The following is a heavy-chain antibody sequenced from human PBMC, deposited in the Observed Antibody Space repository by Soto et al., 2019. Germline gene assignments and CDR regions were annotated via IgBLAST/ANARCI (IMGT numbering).Heavy chain of an antibody. D-gene: IGHD2-8*01. V-gene: IGHV3-11*05. Sequence: QVQLVESGGALVKPGGSLRLSCAASGFTFGDYYMNWIRQAPGKGLEWLSYISGSSSDTKYADSVKGRITISRDNAKNSLYLQVNSLRAEDTAVYYCARGVWRFSGEYWGQGTLVTVSS. CDR2: ISGSSSDT. CDR1: GFTFGDYY. CDR3: ARGVWRFSGEY. J-gene: IGHJ4*02.